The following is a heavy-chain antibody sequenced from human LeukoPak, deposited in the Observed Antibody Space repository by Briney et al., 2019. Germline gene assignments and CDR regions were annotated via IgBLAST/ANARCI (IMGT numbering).Heavy chain of an antibody. CDR1: GFTFSSYA. CDR2: INDNGDGT. Sequence: GGSLRLSCAASGFTFSSYAMSWVRQAPGKGLKWVSTINDNGDGTYYADSVKGRFTISRDNFYNTVSLQMNSLRDEDTGVYYCAKGLGGSSGWYYFDYWGQGALVTVSS. D-gene: IGHD6-19*01. CDR3: AKGLGGSSGWYYFDY. J-gene: IGHJ4*02. V-gene: IGHV3-23*01.